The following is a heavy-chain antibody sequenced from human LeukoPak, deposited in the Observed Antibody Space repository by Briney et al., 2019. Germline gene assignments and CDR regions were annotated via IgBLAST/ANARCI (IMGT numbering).Heavy chain of an antibody. V-gene: IGHV3-66*02. Sequence: PGGSLRHSCAASGFTVSSNYMSWVRQAQGKGLEWGSVIYSGGSTYYADSVKGRFTIARDNSKNTLYLLMNSLRAEDTAVYYCARARYYGSGSRRWIYYYYMDVWGKGTTVTVSS. CDR1: GFTVSSNY. CDR3: ARARYYGSGSRRWIYYYYMDV. D-gene: IGHD3-10*01. J-gene: IGHJ6*03. CDR2: IYSGGST.